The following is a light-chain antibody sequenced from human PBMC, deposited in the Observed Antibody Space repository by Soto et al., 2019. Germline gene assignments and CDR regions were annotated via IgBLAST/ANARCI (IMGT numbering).Light chain of an antibody. CDR3: VSFAGGTYV. CDR2: DVN. CDR1: SSDVGGYNF. Sequence: QSALTQPRSVSGSPGQSVTISCTGTSSDVGGYNFVSWFQQHPGKAPKLIIYDVNRRPPGVPDRFFGSKSGNTAPLTVSGLQAEDEADYYCVSFAGGTYVFGTGTKVTVL. J-gene: IGLJ1*01. V-gene: IGLV2-11*01.